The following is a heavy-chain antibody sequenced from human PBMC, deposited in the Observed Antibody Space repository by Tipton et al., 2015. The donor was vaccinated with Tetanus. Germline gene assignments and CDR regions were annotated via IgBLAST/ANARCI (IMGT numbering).Heavy chain of an antibody. Sequence: TLSLTCTVSGGSISGHYWNWIRQPPGKGLEWIGFIYSSGSTNYNPSLKSRVTISVDTSKNQLSLKMSSMTAADSAGYYCARVARSLYYGLDYWGQGTRVTVSS. CDR1: GGSISGHY. CDR3: ARVARSLYYGLDY. J-gene: IGHJ4*02. D-gene: IGHD3-10*01. CDR2: IYSSGST. V-gene: IGHV4-59*11.